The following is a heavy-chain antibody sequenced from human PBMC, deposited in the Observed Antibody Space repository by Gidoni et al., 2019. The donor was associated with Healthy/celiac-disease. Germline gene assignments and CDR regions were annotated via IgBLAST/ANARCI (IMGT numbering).Heavy chain of an antibody. D-gene: IGHD4-17*01. V-gene: IGHV5-51*03. CDR2: IDPCDSDT. Sequence: EVQLVQSGAEVKKRGASLKIHCKVSGYSFTSYCIGWVRQMPGKGLVWMGIIDPCDSDTRYSPSFQGQVTISADKSISTAYLQWSSLKASDTAMYYCARPQSVYGEIDYWGQGTLVTVSS. J-gene: IGHJ4*02. CDR3: ARPQSVYGEIDY. CDR1: GYSFTSYC.